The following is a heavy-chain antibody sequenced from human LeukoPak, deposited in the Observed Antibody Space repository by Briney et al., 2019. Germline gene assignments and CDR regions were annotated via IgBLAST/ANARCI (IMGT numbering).Heavy chain of an antibody. J-gene: IGHJ3*02. CDR2: IYYSGST. CDR3: AANLGGWLRPEDAFDI. V-gene: IGHV4-61*01. D-gene: IGHD5-12*01. CDR1: GGSISSSSYY. Sequence: PSETLSLACTVSGGSISSSSYYWSWIRQPPGKGLEWIGYIYYSGSTNYNPSLNSRVTISVDTSKNQFSLKLSSVTAADTAVYYCAANLGGWLRPEDAFDIWGQGTMVTVSS.